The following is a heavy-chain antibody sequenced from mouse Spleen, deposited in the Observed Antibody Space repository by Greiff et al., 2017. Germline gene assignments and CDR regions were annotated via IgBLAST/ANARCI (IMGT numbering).Heavy chain of an antibody. J-gene: IGHJ3*01. D-gene: IGHD1-1*01. CDR1: GYTFTSYW. V-gene: IGHV1-7*01. CDR2: INPSSGYT. CDR3: ARLITTVVEKIAY. Sequence: VQLQQSGAELAKPGASVKLSCKASGYTFTSYWMHWVKQRPGQGLEWIGYINPSSGYTKYNQKFKDKATLTADKSSSTAYMQLSSLTYEDSAVYYCARLITTVVEKIAYWGQGTLVTVSA.